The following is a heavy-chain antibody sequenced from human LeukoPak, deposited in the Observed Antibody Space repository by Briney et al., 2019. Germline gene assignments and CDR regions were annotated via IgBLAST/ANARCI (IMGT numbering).Heavy chain of an antibody. CDR1: GFTVSSSY. Sequence: HPGGSLRLSCAASGFTVSSSYMSWVRQAPGKGLEWVSVIYSGGSTYYADSVKGRFTISRDNSKNTLYLQMNSLRAEDTAVYYCARLLTIFGVANDYWGQGTLVTVSS. CDR3: ARLLTIFGVANDY. D-gene: IGHD3-3*01. CDR2: IYSGGST. J-gene: IGHJ4*02. V-gene: IGHV3-53*01.